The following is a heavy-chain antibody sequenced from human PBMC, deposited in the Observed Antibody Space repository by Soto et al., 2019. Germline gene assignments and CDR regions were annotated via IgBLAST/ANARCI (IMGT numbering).Heavy chain of an antibody. D-gene: IGHD3-3*01. V-gene: IGHV4-31*03. Sequence: QVQLQESGPGLVKPSQTLSLTCTVSGGAINSGGYYCSWIRQHPGKVLEWIGYIYYSGRTYYNPYLKGRVTISVATSENQFTLNLTSVTAADAAGYFCARAQKIFGIMTVFDYWGKGTLVTVSS. CDR3: ARAQKIFGIMTVFDY. CDR1: GGAINSGGYY. CDR2: IYYSGRT. J-gene: IGHJ4*02.